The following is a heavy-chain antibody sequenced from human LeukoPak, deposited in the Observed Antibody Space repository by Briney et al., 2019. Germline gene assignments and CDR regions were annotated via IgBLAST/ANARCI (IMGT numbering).Heavy chain of an antibody. J-gene: IGHJ4*02. D-gene: IGHD4-17*01. V-gene: IGHV3-30-3*01. CDR3: ARGQNDYGDYGLDY. CDR2: ISYDGRNI. CDR1: GFTFSSSA. Sequence: GKSLRLSCTASGFTFSSSAMHWVRQAPDKGLEWVAVISYDGRNIFYADSVKGRFTISRDNSKSMLYQQLNSLRGEDTAVYCCARGQNDYGDYGLDYWGQGTLVTVSS.